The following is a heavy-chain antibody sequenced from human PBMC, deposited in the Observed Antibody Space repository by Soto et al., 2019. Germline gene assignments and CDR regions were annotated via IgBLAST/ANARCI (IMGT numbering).Heavy chain of an antibody. D-gene: IGHD5-18*01. V-gene: IGHV3-66*04. CDR2: IYSGGST. CDR1: GVTVSSNY. CDR3: ARHGYNYGGGYFDY. Sequence: EVQLVESGGGLVQPGGSLRLSCAASGVTVSSNYMSWVRQAPGKGLEWVSVIYSGGSTYYAESVKGRFTISRDKSNNTLYLQINSLRAEDMAVYYCARHGYNYGGGYFDYWGQGTLVTVSS. J-gene: IGHJ4*02.